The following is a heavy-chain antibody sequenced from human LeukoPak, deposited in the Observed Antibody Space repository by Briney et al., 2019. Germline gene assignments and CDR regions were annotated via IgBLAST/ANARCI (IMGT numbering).Heavy chain of an antibody. CDR2: IYPGDSDT. V-gene: IGHV5-51*01. CDR1: GYSFTSYW. D-gene: IGHD2-21*02. CDR3: AVAYCGGDCYSGYYYGMDD. Sequence: GESLKISCKGSGYSFTSYWIGWVRQMPGKGLEWMGIIYPGDSDTRYSPSFQGQVTISADKSISTAYLQWSSLKASDTAMYYCAVAYCGGDCYSGYYYGMDDWGQGTTATVSS. J-gene: IGHJ6*02.